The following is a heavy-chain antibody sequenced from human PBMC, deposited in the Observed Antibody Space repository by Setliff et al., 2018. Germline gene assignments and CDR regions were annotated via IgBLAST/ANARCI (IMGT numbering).Heavy chain of an antibody. CDR3: ARRATYYNFWSGYYDY. V-gene: IGHV4-39*07. Sequence: LSLTCTVSGGSISSSSYYWGWIRQPPGKGLEWIGSIYYSGSTYYNPPLKSRVTISVDTSKNQFSLKLSSVTAADTAVYYCARRATYYNFWSGYYDYWGQGTLVTVSS. CDR1: GGSISSSSYY. J-gene: IGHJ4*02. D-gene: IGHD3-3*01. CDR2: IYYSGST.